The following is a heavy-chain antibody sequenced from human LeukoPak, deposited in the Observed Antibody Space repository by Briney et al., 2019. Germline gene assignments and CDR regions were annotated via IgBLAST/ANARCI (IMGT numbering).Heavy chain of an antibody. CDR1: GYTFTSYG. J-gene: IGHJ5*02. CDR3: ARGEDWFDP. Sequence: GASVKVSCKASGYTFTSYGISWVRQAPGQGLEWMGGIIPIFGTANYAQKFQGRVTITADESTSTAYMELSSLRSEDTAVYYCARGEDWFDPWGQGTLVTVSS. V-gene: IGHV1-69*13. CDR2: IIPIFGTA. D-gene: IGHD3-16*01.